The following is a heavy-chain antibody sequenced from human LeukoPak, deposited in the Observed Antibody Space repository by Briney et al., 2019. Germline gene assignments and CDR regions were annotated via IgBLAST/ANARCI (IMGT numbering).Heavy chain of an antibody. CDR2: IYYSGST. V-gene: IGHV4-30-4*08. CDR3: ARIRNTAMVI. D-gene: IGHD5-18*01. Sequence: SETLFLTCTVSGGSISSGDYYWSCIRQPPGKGLEWIGYIYYSGSTYYNPSLKSRVTISVDTSKNQFSLKLSSVTAADTAVYYCARIRNTAMVIWGQGTMVTVSS. J-gene: IGHJ3*02. CDR1: GGSISSGDYY.